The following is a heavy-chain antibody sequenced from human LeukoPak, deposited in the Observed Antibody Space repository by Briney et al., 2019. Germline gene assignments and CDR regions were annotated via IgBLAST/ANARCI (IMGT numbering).Heavy chain of an antibody. Sequence: ASVKVSRKASGGTFSSYAISWVRQAPGQGLEWMGRIIPILGIANYAQKFQGRVTITADKSTSTAYMELSSLRSEDTAVYYCARRPPSRYGDYRYYYYGMDVWGQGTTVTVSS. D-gene: IGHD4-17*01. V-gene: IGHV1-69*04. J-gene: IGHJ6*02. CDR3: ARRPPSRYGDYRYYYYGMDV. CDR2: IIPILGIA. CDR1: GGTFSSYA.